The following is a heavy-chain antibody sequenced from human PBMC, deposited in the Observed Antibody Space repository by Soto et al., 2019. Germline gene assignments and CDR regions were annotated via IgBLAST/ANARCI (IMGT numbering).Heavy chain of an antibody. CDR1: GFTLSSYA. V-gene: IGHV3-23*01. CDR3: AKVRGGYTYYYDSSGYDDGSDYFDY. J-gene: IGHJ4*02. CDR2: ISGSGGST. D-gene: IGHD3-22*01. Sequence: GGSLRLSCAASGFTLSSYAMSWVRQAPGKGLEWVSAISGSGGSTYYADSVKGRFTISRDNSKNTLYLQMNSLRAEDTAVYYCAKVRGGYTYYYDSSGYDDGSDYFDYWGQGTLVTVSS.